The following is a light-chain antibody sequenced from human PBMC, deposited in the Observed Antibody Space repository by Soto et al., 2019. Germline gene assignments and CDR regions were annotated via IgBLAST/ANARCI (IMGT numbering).Light chain of an antibody. CDR2: LGS. V-gene: IGKV2-28*01. J-gene: IGKJ4*01. CDR1: QSLLHSNGYNY. CDR3: MKALHNPT. Sequence: DIVMTQSPLSLPVTPGEPASISCRCSQSLLHSNGYNYVDWYLQKPGQSPQLLIYLGSNRASEVPDRFSYSGSSTDCTLKISRVEAEDVGVYYCMKALHNPTFDGGPKVEIK.